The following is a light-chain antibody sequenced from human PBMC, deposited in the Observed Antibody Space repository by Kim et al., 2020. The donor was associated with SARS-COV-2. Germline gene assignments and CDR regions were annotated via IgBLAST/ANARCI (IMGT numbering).Light chain of an antibody. Sequence: VAVGQTVRITCQGDSLRSYYATWYQQKPRQAPKVVIYGKDNRPSGVPHRFSDSSSGNTAYLTITGTQASYEADYYCNSRDSNDYVVFGGGTKVTVL. J-gene: IGLJ2*01. CDR1: SLRSYY. V-gene: IGLV3-19*01. CDR3: NSRDSNDYVV. CDR2: GKD.